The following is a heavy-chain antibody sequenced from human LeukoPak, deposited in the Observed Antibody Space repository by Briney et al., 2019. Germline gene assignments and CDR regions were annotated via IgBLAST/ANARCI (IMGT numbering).Heavy chain of an antibody. D-gene: IGHD3-22*01. Sequence: GESLKISCKGSGYSFTSYWIGWVRQMPGKGLEWMGIIYPGDSDTRYSPSFQGQVTISADKSISTAYLQWSSLKASGTAMYYCARRDSSGYYYVGYFDYWGQGTLVTVSS. CDR2: IYPGDSDT. CDR1: GYSFTSYW. V-gene: IGHV5-51*01. CDR3: ARRDSSGYYYVGYFDY. J-gene: IGHJ4*02.